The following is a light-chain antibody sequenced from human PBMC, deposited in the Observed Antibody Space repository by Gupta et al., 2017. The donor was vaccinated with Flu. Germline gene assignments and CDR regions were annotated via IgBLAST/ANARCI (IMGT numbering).Light chain of an antibody. V-gene: IGKV1-39*01. Sequence: DIQMTQSPSSRSASVGERVTITCRASQNISSYLNWYQQKPGKAPKLLIYAASSLQSGVPSGFSGSGSGTDFTLTISSLQPEDFATYYCQQSYSSPRVTFGPGTKVDIK. CDR2: AAS. CDR3: QQSYSSPRVT. CDR1: QNISSY. J-gene: IGKJ3*01.